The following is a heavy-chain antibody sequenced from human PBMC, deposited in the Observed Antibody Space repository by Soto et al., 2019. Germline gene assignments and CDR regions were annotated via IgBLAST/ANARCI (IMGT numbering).Heavy chain of an antibody. D-gene: IGHD3-3*01. CDR2: IYRGGTT. J-gene: IGHJ3*02. V-gene: IGHV3-53*02. CDR3: ARATEWNALDI. Sequence: DVQLVETGGGLIQPGGYLRLSCAASGFSVSGDYMNWVRQGPGKGLEWVSVIYRGGTTYYADSVRGRFTISRDDSENTLFLQMNSLRAEDTAVYYCARATEWNALDIWGQGTMVTVSS. CDR1: GFSVSGDY.